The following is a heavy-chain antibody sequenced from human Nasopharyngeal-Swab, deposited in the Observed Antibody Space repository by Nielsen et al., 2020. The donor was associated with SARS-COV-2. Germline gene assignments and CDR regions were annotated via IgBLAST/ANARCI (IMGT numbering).Heavy chain of an antibody. CDR2: IIPIFGTA. CDR3: ARLPGIAAADRERYYYYMDV. J-gene: IGHJ6*03. D-gene: IGHD6-13*01. CDR1: GGTFSSYA. Sequence: SVKVSCEASGGTFSSYAISWVRQAPGQGLEWMGGIIPIFGTANYAQKFQGRVTITADESTSTAYMELSSLRSEDTAVYYCARLPGIAAADRERYYYYMDVWGKGTTVTVSS. V-gene: IGHV1-69*13.